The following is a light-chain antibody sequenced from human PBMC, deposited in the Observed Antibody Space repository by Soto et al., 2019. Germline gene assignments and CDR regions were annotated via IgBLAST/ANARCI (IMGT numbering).Light chain of an antibody. J-gene: IGKJ1*01. CDR3: MQARQTPRT. CDR1: QSLLHSNGYNY. CDR2: MGS. Sequence: DMEMAQYGKSVHVAAGETASITCRSSQSLLHSNGYNYFNWYLQKPGQSPQLLIYMGSKRASGVPDRFSGSGSGTYFTLRISSVEAEDAGVYYCMQARQTPRTFGQGTKVDIK. V-gene: IGKV2-28*01.